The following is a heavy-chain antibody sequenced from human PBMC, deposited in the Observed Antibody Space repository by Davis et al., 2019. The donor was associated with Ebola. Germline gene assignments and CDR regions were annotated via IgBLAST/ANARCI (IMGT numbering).Heavy chain of an antibody. Sequence: GESLKISCAASGFTFSTYWMHWVRQAPGKGLVWVSRITSDGSSTNYADSVKGRFTISRDNAKNTLYLQMNSLKVEDTAVYYCARDRRDYYMDVWGKGTTVTVS. CDR2: ITSDGSST. CDR3: ARDRRDYYMDV. V-gene: IGHV3-74*01. J-gene: IGHJ6*03. CDR1: GFTFSTYW.